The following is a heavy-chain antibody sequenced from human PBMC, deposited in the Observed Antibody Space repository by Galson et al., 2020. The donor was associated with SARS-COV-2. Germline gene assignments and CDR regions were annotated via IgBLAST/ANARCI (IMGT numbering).Heavy chain of an antibody. Sequence: SETLSPTCAVYGGSFSGYYWSWIRQPPGKGLEWIGEINHSGSTNYNPSLKSRVTISVDTSKNQFSLKLSSVTAADTAVYYCARGRTSSSGYRIHNWFDPWGQGTLVTVSS. V-gene: IGHV4-34*01. CDR3: ARGRTSSSGYRIHNWFDP. CDR1: GGSFSGYY. CDR2: INHSGST. D-gene: IGHD6-13*01. J-gene: IGHJ5*02.